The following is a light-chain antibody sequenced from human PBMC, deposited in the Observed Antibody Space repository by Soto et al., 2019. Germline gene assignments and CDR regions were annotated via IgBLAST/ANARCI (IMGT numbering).Light chain of an antibody. Sequence: EIFVTQSPAILSVAPGEGVTLSCRASQSVISNLAWYQQKLGQAPRLLIYDASNRATGIPARFSGSGSGTDFTLTISSLEPEDFAVYFCQQYNIWPQTFGQGTKVDIK. J-gene: IGKJ1*01. V-gene: IGKV3D-15*01. CDR1: QSVISN. CDR3: QQYNIWPQT. CDR2: DAS.